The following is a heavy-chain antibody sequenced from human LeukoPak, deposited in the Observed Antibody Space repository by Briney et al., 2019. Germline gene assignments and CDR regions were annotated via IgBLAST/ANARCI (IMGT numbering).Heavy chain of an antibody. CDR2: INPANGNT. CDR3: ARNGYDADGYLDY. Sequence: ASVKVSCKASGYPFRSYVIHWLRQAPGQNLEWIGWINPANGNTKYSRNFQGRVTITRDTSASVVYMELSSLTYEDTAVYFCARNGYDADGYLDYWGQGALVPVSS. D-gene: IGHD5-18*01. CDR1: GYPFRSYV. J-gene: IGHJ4*02. V-gene: IGHV1-3*01.